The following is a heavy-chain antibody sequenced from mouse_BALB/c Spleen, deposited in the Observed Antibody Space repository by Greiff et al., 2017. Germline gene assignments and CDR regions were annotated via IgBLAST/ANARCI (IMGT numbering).Heavy chain of an antibody. CDR3: ARYYGSSDWYFDV. V-gene: IGHV1S127*01. J-gene: IGHJ1*01. Sequence: VQLQQSGPQLVRPGASVKISCKASGYSFTSYWMHWVKQRPGKGLEWIGMIDTSDSETRLNQKFKDRATLTVDKSSSTAYMQLSSPTAEDSAVYDCARYYGSSDWYFDVWGAGTTVTVSS. CDR1: GYSFTSYW. CDR2: IDTSDSET. D-gene: IGHD1-1*01.